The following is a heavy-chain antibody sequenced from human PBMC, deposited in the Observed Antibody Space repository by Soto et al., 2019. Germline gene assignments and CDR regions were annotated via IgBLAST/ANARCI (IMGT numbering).Heavy chain of an antibody. CDR1: GCTFSNDA. D-gene: IGHD3-9*01. CDR3: ARGFATTGYLVDY. J-gene: IGHJ4*02. Sequence: EVQLLESGGGLVQPGGSLRLSCAACGCTFSNDAMTWVRQAPGKGLQWVSAISGSGSSTKYADSVKGRFTISRDNSKSTLSLQMNSLRGEDTAVYFCARGFATTGYLVDYWGQGTLVTVSS. V-gene: IGHV3-23*01. CDR2: ISGSGSST.